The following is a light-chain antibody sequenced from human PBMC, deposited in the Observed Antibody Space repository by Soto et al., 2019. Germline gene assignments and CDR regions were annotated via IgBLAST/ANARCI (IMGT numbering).Light chain of an antibody. J-gene: IGKJ4*01. CDR3: QQYGSSPRALT. CDR2: GAF. Sequence: EIVMTQSPATLSVSPGERATLSCRASQSVSSNLAWYQQKPGQAPRLLIYGAFTRATGIPARFSGSGSGTEFTLTISSLQSEDFAVYYCQQYGSSPRALTFGGGTKVDIK. CDR1: QSVSSN. V-gene: IGKV3-15*01.